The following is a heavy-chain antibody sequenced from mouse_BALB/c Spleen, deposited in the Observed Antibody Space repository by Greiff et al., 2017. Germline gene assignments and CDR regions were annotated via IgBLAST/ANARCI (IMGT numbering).Heavy chain of an antibody. J-gene: IGHJ2*01. CDR1: GFTFSSYT. V-gene: IGHV5-9*03. CDR2: ISSGGGNT. Sequence: EVQLVESGGGLVKPGGSLKLSCAASGFTFSSYTMSWVRQTPEKRLEWVATISSGGGNTYYPDSVKGRFTISRDNAKNNLYLQMSSLRSEDTALYYCARYRYDASFDYWGQGTTLTVSS. D-gene: IGHD2-14*01. CDR3: ARYRYDASFDY.